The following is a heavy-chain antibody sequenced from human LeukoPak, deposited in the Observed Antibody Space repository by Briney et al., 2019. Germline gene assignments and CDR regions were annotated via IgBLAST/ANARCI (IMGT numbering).Heavy chain of an antibody. CDR3: ARDPYNSGSSYFDY. D-gene: IGHD3-10*01. CDR2: IYSGGST. V-gene: IGHV3-53*01. Sequence: PGGSLRLSCAVSGLTVSSNYMSWVRRAPGKGLEWVSAIYSGGSTFYADSVKGRFTISRDNSKNTLYLQMNSLRAEDTAVYYCARDPYNSGSSYFDYWGQGTLVTVSS. J-gene: IGHJ4*02. CDR1: GLTVSSNY.